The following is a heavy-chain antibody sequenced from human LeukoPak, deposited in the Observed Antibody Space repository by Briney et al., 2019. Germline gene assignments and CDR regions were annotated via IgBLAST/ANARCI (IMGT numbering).Heavy chain of an antibody. V-gene: IGHV3-23*01. J-gene: IGHJ4*02. CDR1: GFTFSSYA. D-gene: IGHD3-22*01. CDR3: AKDPSYYYDSSGYHFDY. Sequence: GGSLRLSCTASGFTFSSYAMSWVCQAPGKGLEWVSAISGSGGSTYYADSVKGRFTISRDNSKNTLYLQMNSLRAEDTAVYYCAKDPSYYYDSSGYHFDYWGQGTLVTVSS. CDR2: ISGSGGST.